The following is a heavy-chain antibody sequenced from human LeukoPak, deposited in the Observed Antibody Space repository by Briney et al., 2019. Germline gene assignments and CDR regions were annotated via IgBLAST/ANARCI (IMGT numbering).Heavy chain of an antibody. J-gene: IGHJ4*02. CDR2: IYYSRST. V-gene: IGHV4-59*01. Sequence: PSETLSLTCTVSVGSISSYYRSWIRQPPGKGLEWIGYIYYSRSTNYNPSLKSRVTISVDTSKNQFSLKLSSVTAADTAVYYCARGPDSSGWSDFDYWGQGTLVTVSS. CDR3: ARGPDSSGWSDFDY. CDR1: VGSISSYY. D-gene: IGHD6-19*01.